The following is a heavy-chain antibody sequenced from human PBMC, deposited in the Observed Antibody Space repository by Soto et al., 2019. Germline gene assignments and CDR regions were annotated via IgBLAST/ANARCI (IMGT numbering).Heavy chain of an antibody. CDR1: GFTFSSYG. CDR3: ANADGAWYFFS. V-gene: IGHV3-33*06. D-gene: IGHD4-17*01. CDR2: IWYDGSNK. J-gene: IGHJ4*02. Sequence: GGSLRLSCAASGFTFSSYGMHWVRQAPGKGLEWVAVIWYDGSNKYYADSVKGRFTISRDNSKNTLYLQMNSLRAEDTAVYYCANADGAWYFFSWGQGTLVTVSS.